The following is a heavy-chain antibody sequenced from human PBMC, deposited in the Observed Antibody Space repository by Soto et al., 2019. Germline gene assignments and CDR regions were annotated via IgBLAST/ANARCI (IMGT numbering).Heavy chain of an antibody. J-gene: IGHJ6*02. V-gene: IGHV3-23*01. CDR3: ARGDSGGSGYPASHYCSGLDV. Sequence: EVQLLESGGRLVQPGGSLRLSCAASGFTFSTYAMSWVRQAPGKGLEWVSSLSTSGDSTDYADSVKGRFTISRDNSKNSLCLQMRSLRAEETALYYCARGDSGGSGYPASHYCSGLDVWGQGTTVTVSS. CDR1: GFTFSTYA. D-gene: IGHD3-22*01. CDR2: LSTSGDST.